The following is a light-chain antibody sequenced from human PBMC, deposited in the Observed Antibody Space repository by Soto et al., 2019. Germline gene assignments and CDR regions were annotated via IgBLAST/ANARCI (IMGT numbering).Light chain of an antibody. CDR2: DAS. V-gene: IGKV1-5*01. CDR3: QQYNSYPWT. Sequence: DIQMTQSPSTLSASVGDRVTITCRASQNINTWLAWYQQKPGKAPNLLIYDASSLQSGVPSRFSGSGSGTAFTLTISSLQPDDFATFYCQQYNSYPWTFGQGTKVEVK. CDR1: QNINTW. J-gene: IGKJ1*01.